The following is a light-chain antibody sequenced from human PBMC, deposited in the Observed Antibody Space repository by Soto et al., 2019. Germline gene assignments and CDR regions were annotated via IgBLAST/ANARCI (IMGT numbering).Light chain of an antibody. V-gene: IGKV3-20*01. CDR1: QSVSSSF. Sequence: EIVLTRSPGTLSLSPGERATLSCRASQSVSSSFLAWYQQKLGQAPRLLIYGASSRATGIPDRFRGRGSGTDFTLSISRLEPEDFAVYYCQQYGSSPLTFGGGTKVEIK. J-gene: IGKJ4*01. CDR3: QQYGSSPLT. CDR2: GAS.